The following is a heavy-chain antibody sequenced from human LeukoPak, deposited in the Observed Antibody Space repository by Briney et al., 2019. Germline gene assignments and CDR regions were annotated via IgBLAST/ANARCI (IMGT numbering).Heavy chain of an antibody. J-gene: IGHJ3*02. D-gene: IGHD6-19*01. CDR3: APRHQRLLAYDI. CDR2: IYYSGST. CDR1: GGSISSSSYY. Sequence: SETLSVTCTVSGGSISSSSYYWAWIRQPPGKGLEWIGSIYYSGSTYYNPSLKSRVTISLDTSKNQFSLKLSSVTAADTAVYYCAPRHQRLLAYDIWGQGTLVTVSS. V-gene: IGHV4-39*01.